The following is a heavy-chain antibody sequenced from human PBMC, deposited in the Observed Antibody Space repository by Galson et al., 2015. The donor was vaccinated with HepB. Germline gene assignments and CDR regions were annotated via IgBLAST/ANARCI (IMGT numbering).Heavy chain of an antibody. J-gene: IGHJ5*02. CDR1: GGTFSSYA. CDR2: IIPIFGTA. D-gene: IGHD6-13*01. V-gene: IGHV1-69*06. Sequence: SVKVSCKASGGTFSSYAISWVRQAPGQGLEWMGGIIPIFGTANYAQKFQGRVTITADKSTSTAYMELSSLRSEDTAVYYCARDPYSSSWFRVGWFDPWGQGTLVTVSS. CDR3: ARDPYSSSWFRVGWFDP.